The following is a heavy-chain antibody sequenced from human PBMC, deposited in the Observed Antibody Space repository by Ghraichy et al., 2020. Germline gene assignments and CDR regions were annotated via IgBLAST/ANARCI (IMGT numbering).Heavy chain of an antibody. Sequence: GGSLRLSCVVSGFTFSSYATSWVRQAPGKGLEWVSGISGSGGSTYYADSVKGRFTISRDNSKNTLYLQMNSLRVEDTAVYYCAKDFSSLYGSYYFDYWGQGTLVTVSS. CDR3: AKDFSSLYGSYYFDY. D-gene: IGHD2-2*01. CDR2: ISGSGGST. CDR1: GFTFSSYA. V-gene: IGHV3-23*01. J-gene: IGHJ4*02.